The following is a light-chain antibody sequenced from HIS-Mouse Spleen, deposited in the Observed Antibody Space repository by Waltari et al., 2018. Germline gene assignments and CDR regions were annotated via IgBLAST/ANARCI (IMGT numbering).Light chain of an antibody. CDR1: SSDVGGYNY. CDR2: DVS. CDR3: CSYAGSYTLV. J-gene: IGLJ2*01. Sequence: QSALTQPRSVSGSPGQSVTISCTGTSSDVGGYNYVSWYQQHPGKAPKVMIYDVSKRPSGGPDRFSGSKSGNTASLPLSGLQAEDEADYYCCSYAGSYTLVFGGGTKLTVL. V-gene: IGLV2-11*01.